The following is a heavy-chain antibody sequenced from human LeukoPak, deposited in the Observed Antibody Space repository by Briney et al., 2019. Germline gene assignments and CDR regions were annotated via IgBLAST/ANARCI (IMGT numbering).Heavy chain of an antibody. Sequence: PGGSLRLSCAASGFTFSSYAMHWVRQAPGKGLEYVSAISSNGCSTYYANSVKGRFTISRDNSKNTLYLQMGSLRAEEMAVYYCARDGGRAGIFYYYMDVWGNGTTVTVSS. D-gene: IGHD3-16*01. CDR2: ISSNGCST. V-gene: IGHV3-64*01. CDR3: ARDGGRAGIFYYYMDV. CDR1: GFTFSSYA. J-gene: IGHJ6*03.